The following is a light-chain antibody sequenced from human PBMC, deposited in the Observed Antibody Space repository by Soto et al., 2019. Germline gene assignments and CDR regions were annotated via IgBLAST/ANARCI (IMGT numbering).Light chain of an antibody. CDR3: QLYDSSSLFS. Sequence: EIVLTQSPGTLSLSPGERATLSCKAGQSVSSNYLAWYRQTPGQAPRLLISGASSRATGIPDRFSGSGSGTDFTLTISRLEPEDFAVYYCQLYDSSSLFSFGPGTKVEVK. CDR1: QSVSSNY. J-gene: IGKJ3*01. CDR2: GAS. V-gene: IGKV3-20*01.